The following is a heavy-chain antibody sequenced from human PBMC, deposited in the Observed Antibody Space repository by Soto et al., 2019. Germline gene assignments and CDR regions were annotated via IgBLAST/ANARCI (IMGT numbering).Heavy chain of an antibody. CDR3: ARDLFGFLDPHYYMDV. CDR2: INHSGST. Sequence: SETLSLTCAVYGGSFSGYYWSWIRQPPGKGLEWIGEINHSGSTNYNPSLKSRVTISVDTSKNQFSLKLSSVTAADTAVYYCARDLFGFLDPHYYMDVWGKGTTVTVSS. CDR1: GGSFSGYY. D-gene: IGHD3-3*01. V-gene: IGHV4-34*09. J-gene: IGHJ6*03.